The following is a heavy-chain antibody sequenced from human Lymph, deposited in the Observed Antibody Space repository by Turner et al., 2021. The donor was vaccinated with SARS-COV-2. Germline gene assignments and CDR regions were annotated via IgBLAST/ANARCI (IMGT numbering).Heavy chain of an antibody. CDR3: ARIAAPGMGGGVHYYYYAMDV. CDR1: GGTFSSSA. V-gene: IGHV1-69*10. D-gene: IGHD6-13*01. J-gene: IGHJ6*02. Sequence: QVQLVQSGAEVKKPGSSVKVSCKASGGTFSSSAISWVRQAPGQGLEWMGGILPLLAIANYEQKFQGRVTITADKSTSTAYMGLSSLRSEDTAVYFCARIAAPGMGGGVHYYYYAMDVWGQGTTVTVSS. CDR2: ILPLLAIA.